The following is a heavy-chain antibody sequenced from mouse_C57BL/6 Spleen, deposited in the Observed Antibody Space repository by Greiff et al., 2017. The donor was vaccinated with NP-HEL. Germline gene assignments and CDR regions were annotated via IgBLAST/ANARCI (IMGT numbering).Heavy chain of an antibody. V-gene: IGHV14-3*01. CDR1: GFNIKNTY. J-gene: IGHJ3*01. CDR2: IDPANGNT. CDR3: ARSPITTVVPPWFAY. D-gene: IGHD1-1*01. Sequence: VQLKESVAELVRPGASVKLSCTASGFNIKNTYMHWVKQRPEQGLEWIGRIDPANGNTKYAPKFQGKATITADTSSNTAYLQLSSLTSEDTAIYYCARSPITTVVPPWFAYWGQGTLVTVSA.